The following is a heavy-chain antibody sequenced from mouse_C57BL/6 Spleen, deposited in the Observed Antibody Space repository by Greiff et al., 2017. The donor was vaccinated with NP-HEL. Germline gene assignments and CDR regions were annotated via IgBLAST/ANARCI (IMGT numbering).Heavy chain of an antibody. CDR1: GFTFSRSG. J-gene: IGHJ3*01. CDR3: ARRRDGYFAY. V-gene: IGHV5-6*01. Sequence: EVHLVESGGDLVKPGGSLTLSCAASGFTFSRSGMSLVRQPPYKRLSWLATLTSGGCYTYYPDSVKGRFTISRDNAKNTLYLQMSSLKSEDTAMYYGARRRDGYFAYWGQGTLVTVSA. D-gene: IGHD2-3*01. CDR2: LTSGGCYT.